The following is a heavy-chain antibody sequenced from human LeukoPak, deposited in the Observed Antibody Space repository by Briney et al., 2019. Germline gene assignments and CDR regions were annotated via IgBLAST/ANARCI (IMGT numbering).Heavy chain of an antibody. CDR1: GYTFTGYY. D-gene: IGHD3-22*01. CDR3: ARVATIYYDSSVGPFDI. J-gene: IGHJ3*02. V-gene: IGHV1-2*02. Sequence: ASVKVSCKASGYTFTGYYMHWVRQAPGQGLEWMGWINPNSGGTNYAQKFQGRVTMTRDTSISTAYMELSRLRSDDTAVYYYARVATIYYDSSVGPFDIWGQGTMVTVSS. CDR2: INPNSGGT.